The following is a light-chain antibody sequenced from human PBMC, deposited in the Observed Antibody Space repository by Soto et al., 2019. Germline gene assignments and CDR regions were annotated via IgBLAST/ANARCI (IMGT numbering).Light chain of an antibody. CDR1: SGSVSTSSY. J-gene: IGLJ1*01. CDR2: STN. CDR3: LLYMNYGISV. V-gene: IGLV8-61*01. Sequence: QTVVTQGPSFSVSPGGTVTLTCGLSSGSVSTSSYPSWYQQTPGQAPRTLIYSTNTRSPGVPDRFSGSILGNKAALTITGAQAEDESDYYCLLYMNYGISVFGTGTKVTVL.